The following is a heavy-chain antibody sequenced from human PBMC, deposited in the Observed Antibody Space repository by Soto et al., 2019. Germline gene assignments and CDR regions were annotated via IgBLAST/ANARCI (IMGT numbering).Heavy chain of an antibody. J-gene: IGHJ4*02. CDR1: GYTFTSYG. D-gene: IGHD6-19*01. CDR2: INAYNGNT. CDR3: ARDPNLNFIAVAGTPFDY. V-gene: IGHV1-18*01. Sequence: ASVKVSCKASGYTFTSYGISWVRQAPGQGLEWMGWINAYNGNTNYAQKLQGRVTITRDTSTSTAYMELSSLRSEDTAVYYCARDPNLNFIAVAGTPFDYWGQGTLVTVSS.